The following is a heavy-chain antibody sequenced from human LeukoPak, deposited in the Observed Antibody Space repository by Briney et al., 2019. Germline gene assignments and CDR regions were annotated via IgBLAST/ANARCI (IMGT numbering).Heavy chain of an antibody. D-gene: IGHD3-10*01. CDR3: ARGQATAYGSGYDAFDI. V-gene: IGHV4-30-2*01. J-gene: IGHJ3*02. CDR2: IYHSGST. Sequence: PSETLSLTCAVSGGSISSGGYSWSWIRQPPGKGLEWIGYIYHSGSTYYNPSLKSRVTISVDRSKNQFSLKLSSVTAADTAVYYCARGQATAYGSGYDAFDIWGQGTMVTVSS. CDR1: GGSISSGGYS.